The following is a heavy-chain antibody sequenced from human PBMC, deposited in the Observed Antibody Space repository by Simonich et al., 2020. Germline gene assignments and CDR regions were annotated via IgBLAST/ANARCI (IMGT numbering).Heavy chain of an antibody. D-gene: IGHD1-26*01. CDR3: ASADSGSYWGYYYYYYGMDV. Sequence: QVQLVQSGAEVKKPGASVKVSCKASGYTFTSYYMHWVRQAPGQGLEWMGIINPSGGSTRHAQKFQGRVTMTRDTSTSTVYMELSSLRSEDTAVYYCASADSGSYWGYYYYYYGMDVWGQGTTVTVSS. CDR2: INPSGGST. V-gene: IGHV1-46*01. CDR1: GYTFTSYY. J-gene: IGHJ6*02.